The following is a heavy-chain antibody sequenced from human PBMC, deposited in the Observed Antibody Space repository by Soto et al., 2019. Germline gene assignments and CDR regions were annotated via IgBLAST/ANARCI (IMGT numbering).Heavy chain of an antibody. J-gene: IGHJ4*02. CDR1: GFPSRHNW. V-gene: IGHV3-74*03. CDR3: TTFGTYYETSGFAY. Sequence: PGGSLRLSCAASGFPSRHNWMHWVRRSPGRGLEWVSLIHIDGTGIKYADSVKGRFTISRDSAGNTLHLQMNSLRAEDTAIYYCTTFGTYYETSGFAYWGPGTLVTVSS. D-gene: IGHD3-22*01. CDR2: IHIDGTGI.